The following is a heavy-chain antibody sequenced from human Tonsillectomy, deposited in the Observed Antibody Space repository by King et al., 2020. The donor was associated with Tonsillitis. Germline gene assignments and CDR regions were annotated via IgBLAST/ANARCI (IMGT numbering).Heavy chain of an antibody. CDR2: ISGSGGST. V-gene: IGHV3-23*04. D-gene: IGHD3-22*01. J-gene: IGHJ4*02. Sequence: VQLVESGGGLVQPGGSLRLSCAASGFTFSSYAMSWVRQAPGKGLEWVSAISGSGGSTYYADYVKGRFTISSNNYKNTLYLEMNSLRAEDTAVYYCAIDSEVIVVVILDYWGQGTLVTVSS. CDR3: AIDSEVIVVVILDY. CDR1: GFTFSSYA.